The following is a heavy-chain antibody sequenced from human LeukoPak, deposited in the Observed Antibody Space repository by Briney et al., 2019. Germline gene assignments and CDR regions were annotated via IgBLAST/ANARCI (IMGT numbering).Heavy chain of an antibody. V-gene: IGHV4-34*01. Sequence: SETLSLTCAVYGGSFSGYYWSWIRQPPGKGLEWIGSIYYSGSTYYNPSLKSRVTISVDTSKNQFSLKLSSVTAADTAVYYCARRRDYYYYMDVWGKGTTVTISS. CDR1: GGSFSGYY. CDR2: IYYSGST. CDR3: ARRRDYYYYMDV. J-gene: IGHJ6*03.